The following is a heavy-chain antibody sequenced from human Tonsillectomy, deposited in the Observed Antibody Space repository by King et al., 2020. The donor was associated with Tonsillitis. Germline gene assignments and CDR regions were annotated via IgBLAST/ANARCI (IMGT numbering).Heavy chain of an antibody. CDR3: VKDVDTAGFNGMHV. J-gene: IGHJ6*02. CDR1: GFTFDDYG. D-gene: IGHD5-18*01. Sequence: VQLVESGGVVVQPGGSLRLSCAASGFTFDDYGMHWVCQAPGKGLEWVSLISWDGGSTYYADSVKGRFIISRDDSKNSLYLQMNSLRAEDTALYYCVKDVDTAGFNGMHVWGLGTTVTVSS. CDR2: ISWDGGST. V-gene: IGHV3-43D*03.